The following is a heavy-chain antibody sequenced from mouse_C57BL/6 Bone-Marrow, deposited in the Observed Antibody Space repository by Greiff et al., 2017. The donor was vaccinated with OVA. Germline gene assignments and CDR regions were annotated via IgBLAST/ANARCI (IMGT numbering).Heavy chain of an antibody. CDR3: ARIYYGNPYYFDY. CDR2: ISSGSSTI. D-gene: IGHD2-1*01. V-gene: IGHV5-17*01. J-gene: IGHJ2*01. Sequence: LVESGGGLVKPGGSLKLSCAASGFTFSDYGMHWVRQAPEKGLEWVAYISSGSSTIYYADTVKGRFTISRDNAKNTLFLQMTSLRSEDTAMYYCARIYYGNPYYFDYWGQGTTLTVSS. CDR1: GFTFSDYG.